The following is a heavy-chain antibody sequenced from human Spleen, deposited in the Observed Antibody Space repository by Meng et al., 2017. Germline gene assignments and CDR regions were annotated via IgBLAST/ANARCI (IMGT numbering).Heavy chain of an antibody. J-gene: IGHJ4*02. CDR3: ARTDRYSSTWSDY. Sequence: SETLSLTCTVSGGSITSYYWSWIRQPPGKGLEWIGNIYYSGSTNYNPSLKSRVTISVDTSKNQFSLKLSSVTAADTAVYYCARTDRYSSTWSDYWGQGTPVTVSS. CDR2: IYYSGST. CDR1: GGSITSYY. V-gene: IGHV4-59*01. D-gene: IGHD6-13*01.